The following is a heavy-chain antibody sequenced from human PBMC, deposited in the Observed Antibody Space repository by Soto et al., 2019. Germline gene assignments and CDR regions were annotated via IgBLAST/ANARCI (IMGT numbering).Heavy chain of an antibody. CDR3: ARDLAYIREY. CDR2: ISTAHSDI. V-gene: IGHV1-18*01. CDR1: GYTFTSYG. J-gene: IGHJ4*02. D-gene: IGHD3-10*01. Sequence: ASVKVSCKASGYTFTSYGISWVRQAPGQGLEWMGWISTAHSDIGYAQKFQGRVTMTTDTSTSTALMEMRSLTSDDTAVYYCARDLAYIREYWGQGTQVTVSS.